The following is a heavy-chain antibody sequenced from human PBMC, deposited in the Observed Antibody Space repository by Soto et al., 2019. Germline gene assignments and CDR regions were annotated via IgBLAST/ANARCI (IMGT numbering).Heavy chain of an antibody. CDR2: MNPNSGNT. V-gene: IGHV1-8*01. J-gene: IGHJ5*02. CDR1: GYTFTSYD. Sequence: ASVKVSCKASGYTFTSYDINWVRQATGQGLEWMGWMNPNSGNTGYAQKFQGRVTMTRNTSTSTAYMELSSLRSEDTAVYYCARAAAMYVGWFDPWGQGTLVTVSS. CDR3: ARAAAMYVGWFDP. D-gene: IGHD2-2*01.